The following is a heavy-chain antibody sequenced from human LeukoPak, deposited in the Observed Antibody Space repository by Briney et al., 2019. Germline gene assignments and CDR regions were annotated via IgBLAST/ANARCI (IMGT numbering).Heavy chain of an antibody. CDR1: GFTFSSYW. J-gene: IGHJ4*02. V-gene: IGHV3-7*01. CDR2: INQDGSQK. D-gene: IGHD3-16*01. CDR3: ARWGRSWDVAY. Sequence: GGSPRLSCAASGFTFSSYWMTWVRQAPRKGLEWVASINQDGSQKYSVDSVNGRFTISRDNAKNSVHLQMSSLRVEDTAVYYCARWGRSWDVAYWGQGTLVTVSS.